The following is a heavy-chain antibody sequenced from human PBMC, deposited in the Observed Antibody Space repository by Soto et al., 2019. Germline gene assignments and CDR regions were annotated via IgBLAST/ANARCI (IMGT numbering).Heavy chain of an antibody. CDR1: GCSISSYY. Sequence: SETLSLTCPVSGCSISSYYWSWIRQPPGKGLEGIGYIYYSGSTNYNPSLKSRVTISVDTSKNQFSLMLSSVTAADTAVYYCARGRIQLWYPFDYWGQGTLVTVSS. D-gene: IGHD5-18*01. CDR3: ARGRIQLWYPFDY. V-gene: IGHV4-59*01. CDR2: IYYSGST. J-gene: IGHJ4*02.